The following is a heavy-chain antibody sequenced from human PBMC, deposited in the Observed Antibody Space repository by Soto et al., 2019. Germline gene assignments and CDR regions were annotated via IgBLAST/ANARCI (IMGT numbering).Heavy chain of an antibody. J-gene: IGHJ4*02. CDR3: AKELRETGGYYFDC. D-gene: IGHD3-16*01. CDR2: MSDDGSKK. CDR1: GFSFSKYG. V-gene: IGHV3-30*18. Sequence: QVQLVESGGGVVQPGRSLRLSCAASGFSFSKYGMHWVRQAPGKGLEWVAEMSDDGSKKYYGDSVKGRFTISRDNSKNTLYLLTDSLRPEDTAMYYCAKELRETGGYYFDCWGQGTLVTVSS.